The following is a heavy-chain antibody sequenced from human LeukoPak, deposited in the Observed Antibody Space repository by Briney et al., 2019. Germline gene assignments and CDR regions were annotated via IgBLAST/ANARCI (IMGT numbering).Heavy chain of an antibody. CDR2: IKQDGSEK. CDR1: GFTFSSYW. CDR3: ARDPGYCTNGVCSSFDY. V-gene: IGHV3-7*01. D-gene: IGHD2-8*01. J-gene: IGHJ4*02. Sequence: PGGSVRLSCAASGFTFSSYWKSWVRQAPGKGLEWVANIKQDGSEKYYVDSVKGRFTISRDNAKNSLYLQMNSLRAEDTAVYYCARDPGYCTNGVCSSFDYWGQGTLVTVSS.